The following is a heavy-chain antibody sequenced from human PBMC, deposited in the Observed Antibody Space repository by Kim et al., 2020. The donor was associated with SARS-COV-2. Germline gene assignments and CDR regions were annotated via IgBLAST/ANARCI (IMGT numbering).Heavy chain of an antibody. J-gene: IGHJ4*02. CDR1: GFTFSSYA. D-gene: IGHD4-17*01. CDR2: ITGSGDTT. V-gene: IGHV3-23*01. CDR3: AKGASLTIAQRGDY. Sequence: GGSLRLSCAASGFTFSSYAMTWVRQAPGKGLEWVSTITGSGDTTNYGDSVKGRFTISRDNSRNTLYLQMNSLRAEDTAVYYCAKGASLTIAQRGDYGGQGTRLTVSS.